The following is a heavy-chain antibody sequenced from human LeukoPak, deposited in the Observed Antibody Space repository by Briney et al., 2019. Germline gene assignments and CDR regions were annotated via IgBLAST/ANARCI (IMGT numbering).Heavy chain of an antibody. CDR2: IHTSGST. V-gene: IGHV4-61*02. Sequence: SQTLSLTCTVSGGSISSGGYYWSWIRQPAGKGLEWIGRIHTSGSTNYNPSLKTRVTMSVDTSKNQFSLKLDSVTAADTAMYYCARDPTGIAAAGRWFDPWGQGTLVTVSS. D-gene: IGHD6-13*01. J-gene: IGHJ5*02. CDR1: GGSISSGGYY. CDR3: ARDPTGIAAAGRWFDP.